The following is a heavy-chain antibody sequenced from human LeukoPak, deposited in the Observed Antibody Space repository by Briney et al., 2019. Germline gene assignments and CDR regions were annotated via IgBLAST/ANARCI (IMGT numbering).Heavy chain of an antibody. V-gene: IGHV3-30*02. Sequence: GGSLRLSCAASGSTFSSYGMHWVRQAPGKGLEWVAFIRYDGSNKYYADSVKGRFTISRGNSKNTLYLQMNSLRAEDTAVYYCARKYSYGYPADYWGQGTLVTVSS. CDR2: IRYDGSNK. J-gene: IGHJ4*02. CDR3: ARKYSYGYPADY. D-gene: IGHD5-18*01. CDR1: GSTFSSYG.